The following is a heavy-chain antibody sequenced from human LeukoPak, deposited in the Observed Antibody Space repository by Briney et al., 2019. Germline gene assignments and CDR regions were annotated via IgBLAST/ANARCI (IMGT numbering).Heavy chain of an antibody. J-gene: IGHJ5*02. D-gene: IGHD3-22*01. CDR3: ARALNRYYYDSSGYYYAFDP. CDR1: GFTFRSYW. Sequence: PGGSLRLSCAASGFTFRSYWMSWVRQAPGKGLEWVANIKQDRSEKYYVDSVKGRFTISRDNAKNSLYLQMNSLRAEDTAVYYCARALNRYYYDSSGYYYAFDPWGQGTLVTVSS. CDR2: IKQDRSEK. V-gene: IGHV3-7*01.